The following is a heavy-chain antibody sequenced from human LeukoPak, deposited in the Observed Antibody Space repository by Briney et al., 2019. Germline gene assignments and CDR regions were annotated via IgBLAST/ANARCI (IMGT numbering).Heavy chain of an antibody. CDR2: INPSGGST. CDR3: ARDWGAEIQLWFFS. J-gene: IGHJ5*02. D-gene: IGHD5-18*01. V-gene: IGHV1-46*01. CDR1: GYTFTSYY. Sequence: ASVKVSCKASGYTFTSYYMHWVRQAPGQGLEWMGIINPSGGSTSYAQKFQGRVTMTRDTSISTAYMELSRLRSDDTAVYYCARDWGAEIQLWFFSWGQGTLVTVSS.